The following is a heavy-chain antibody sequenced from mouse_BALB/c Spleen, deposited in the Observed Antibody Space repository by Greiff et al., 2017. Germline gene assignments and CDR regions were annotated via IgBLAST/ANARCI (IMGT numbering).Heavy chain of an antibody. CDR3: AMPSAMDY. Sequence: VQLKESGAELVKPGASVKLSCTASGFNIKDTYMHWVKQRPEQGLEWIGRIDPANGNTKYDPKFQGKATITADTSSNTAYLQLSSLTSEDTAVYYCAMPSAMDYWGQGTSVTVSS. V-gene: IGHV14-3*02. CDR1: GFNIKDTY. J-gene: IGHJ4*01. CDR2: IDPANGNT.